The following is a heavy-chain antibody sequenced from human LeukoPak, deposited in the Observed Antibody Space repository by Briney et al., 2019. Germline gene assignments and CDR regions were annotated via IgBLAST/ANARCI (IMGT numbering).Heavy chain of an antibody. V-gene: IGHV3-23*01. CDR2: ISGSGGST. Sequence: GRSLRLSCAASGFTFSSYAMSWVRQAPGKGLEWVSAISGSGGSTYYADSVKGRFTISRDNSKNTLYLQMNSLRAEDTAVYYCAKDRLIVGATVVLYGMDVWGQGTTVTVSS. J-gene: IGHJ6*02. CDR1: GFTFSSYA. D-gene: IGHD1-26*01. CDR3: AKDRLIVGATVVLYGMDV.